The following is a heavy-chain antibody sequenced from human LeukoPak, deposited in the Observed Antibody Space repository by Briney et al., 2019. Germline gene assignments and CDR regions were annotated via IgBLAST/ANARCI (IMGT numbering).Heavy chain of an antibody. CDR3: AKDRVSPSGYFDY. V-gene: IGHV3-23*01. CDR1: GFTFSSYA. CDR2: ISGSGGST. Sequence: GGSLRLSCAASGFTFSSYAMSWVRQAPGKGLEWVSAISGSGGSTYYADSVKGRFTISRDNTTNTLYLQMNSLRAEDTAVYYCAKDRVSPSGYFDYWGQGTLVTVSS. D-gene: IGHD3-10*01. J-gene: IGHJ4*02.